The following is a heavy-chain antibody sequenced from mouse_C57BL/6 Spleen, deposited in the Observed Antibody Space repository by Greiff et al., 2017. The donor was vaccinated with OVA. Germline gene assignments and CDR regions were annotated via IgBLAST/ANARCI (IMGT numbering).Heavy chain of an antibody. J-gene: IGHJ4*01. CDR1: GFTFSSYA. CDR3: TRDALYDGYYVYAMDY. CDR2: ISSGGDYI. D-gene: IGHD2-3*01. Sequence: EVKLMESGEGLVKPGGSLKLSCAASGFTFSSYAMSWVRQTPEKRLEWVAYISSGGDYIYYADTVKGRFTISRDNARNTLYLQMSSLKSEDTAMYYCTRDALYDGYYVYAMDYWGQGTSVTVSS. V-gene: IGHV5-9-1*02.